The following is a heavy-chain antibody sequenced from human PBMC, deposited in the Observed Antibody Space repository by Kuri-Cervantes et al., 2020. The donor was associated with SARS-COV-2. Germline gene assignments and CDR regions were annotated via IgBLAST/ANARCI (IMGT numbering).Heavy chain of an antibody. Sequence: GESLKISCAASGFTFSSYAMNWVRQAPGKGLEWVSSISSSSSYIYYADSVKGRFTISRDNSKNTLYLQMNSLRAEDTAVYYCAKLGMAFGVVISPPQASRMDVWGKGTTVTVSS. D-gene: IGHD3-3*01. V-gene: IGHV3-21*01. CDR2: ISSSSSYI. J-gene: IGHJ6*03. CDR3: AKLGMAFGVVISPPQASRMDV. CDR1: GFTFSSYA.